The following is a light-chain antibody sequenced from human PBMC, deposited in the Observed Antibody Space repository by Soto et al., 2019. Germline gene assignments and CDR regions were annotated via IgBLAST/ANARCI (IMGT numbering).Light chain of an antibody. CDR3: QHYNSYSEA. V-gene: IGKV3-15*01. CDR1: QNVRTN. J-gene: IGKJ1*01. CDR2: GAS. Sequence: EIVMTQYPDTLSVSPGETVTLSCRASQNVRTNLAWYQHKPGQSPRLLIYGASTRATGIPARFSGSGSGTEFTLTISSLQPDDFATYYCQHYNSYSEAFGQGTKVDIK.